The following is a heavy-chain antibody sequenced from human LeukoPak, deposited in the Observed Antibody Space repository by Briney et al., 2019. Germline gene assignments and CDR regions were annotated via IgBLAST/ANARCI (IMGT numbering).Heavy chain of an antibody. CDR1: GFTFSSYS. CDR3: ARVLGSSEDYVWGSYRF. CDR2: ITGSSSYI. J-gene: IGHJ4*02. Sequence: GGSLRLSCAASGFTFSSYSMNWVRQAAGKGLEWVSSITGSSSYIYYADSVKGRFTISRDNAKNSLYLQMNSLRAEDTAVYYCARVLGSSEDYVWGSYRFWGQGTLVTVSS. D-gene: IGHD3-16*02. V-gene: IGHV3-21*01.